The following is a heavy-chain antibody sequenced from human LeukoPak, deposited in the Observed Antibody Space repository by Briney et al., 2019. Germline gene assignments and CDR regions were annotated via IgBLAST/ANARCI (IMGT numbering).Heavy chain of an antibody. V-gene: IGHV3-23*01. CDR3: AKDPLPYDP. CDR1: GFTFSRYG. Sequence: PGGSLRLSCAACGFTFSRYGMSWVGQAPGKGLEWVSAISGSGDNTYYADSVKGRFTISRDNSRNMLYVQMNSLRAEDTAVYYCAKDPLPYDPWGQGTLVTVSS. CDR2: ISGSGDNT. J-gene: IGHJ5*02.